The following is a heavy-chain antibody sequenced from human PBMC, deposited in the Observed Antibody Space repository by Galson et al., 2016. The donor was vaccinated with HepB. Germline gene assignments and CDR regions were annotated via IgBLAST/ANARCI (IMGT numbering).Heavy chain of an antibody. D-gene: IGHD6-19*01. V-gene: IGHV5-51*01. CDR3: AGSSGWLSEY. Sequence: QSGAEVKKPGESLQISCQASGYSFTSYWIGWVRQMPGKGLEWMGIIYTGDSDTRYSPSFQGQVTISVDKSINTAYLQWRGLKASDTAVYYCAGSSGWLSEYWGQGTLLTVSS. CDR1: GYSFTSYW. CDR2: IYTGDSDT. J-gene: IGHJ4*02.